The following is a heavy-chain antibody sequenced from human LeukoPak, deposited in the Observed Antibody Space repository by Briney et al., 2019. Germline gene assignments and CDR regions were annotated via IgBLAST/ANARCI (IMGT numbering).Heavy chain of an antibody. CDR1: GGSISSYY. Sequence: SETLSLTCTVSGGSISSYYWSWIRQPAGKGLEWIGRIYTSGSTNYNPSLKSRVTMSVDTSKNQFSLKLSSVTAADTAVYYCAREPFRGNYVWFDPWGQGTLVTVSS. D-gene: IGHD1-7*01. CDR2: IYTSGST. CDR3: AREPFRGNYVWFDP. J-gene: IGHJ5*02. V-gene: IGHV4-4*07.